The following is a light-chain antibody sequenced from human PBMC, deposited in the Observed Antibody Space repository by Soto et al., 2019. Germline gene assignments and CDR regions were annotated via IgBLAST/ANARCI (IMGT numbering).Light chain of an antibody. CDR1: QTVLDSPSIKSC. J-gene: IGKJ1*01. Sequence: KINPSPSLPVSLGERTTINCKPSQTVLDSPSIKSCLAWYQQKPGQPPKLLIYWASTLESGVPDRFSGSGSGTDFTLTISSLQADDVAIYYCQQYYSYPRTFGQGTKVDIK. V-gene: IGKV4-1*01. CDR3: QQYYSYPRT. CDR2: WAS.